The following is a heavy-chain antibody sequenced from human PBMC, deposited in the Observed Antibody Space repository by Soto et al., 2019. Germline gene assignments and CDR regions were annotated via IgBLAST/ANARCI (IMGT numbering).Heavy chain of an antibody. J-gene: IGHJ4*02. CDR1: GGSISSSSYY. CDR2: IYYSGST. Sequence: QLQLQESGPGLVKPSETLSLTCTVSGGSISSSSYYWGWIRQPPGKGLEWIGSIYYSGSTYYNPSRKSRVTLSVATSKNQFSLKLSSVTAADTAVYYCARQRKYSSSWYFDYWGQGTLVTVSS. V-gene: IGHV4-39*01. D-gene: IGHD6-13*01. CDR3: ARQRKYSSSWYFDY.